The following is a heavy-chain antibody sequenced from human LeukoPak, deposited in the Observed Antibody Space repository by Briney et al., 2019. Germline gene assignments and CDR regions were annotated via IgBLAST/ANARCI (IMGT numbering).Heavy chain of an antibody. V-gene: IGHV3-7*01. D-gene: IGHD5-12*01. CDR1: GFTFSIYW. CDR2: IKQDGSEK. CDR3: AGGYDPTYYYYYYMDV. J-gene: IGHJ6*03. Sequence: GGSLRLSCAASGFTFSIYWMSWVRQAPGKGLEWVANIKQDGSEKYYVDSVKGRFTISRDNAKNSLYLQMNSLRAEDTAVYYCAGGYDPTYYYYYYMDVWGKGTTVTVSS.